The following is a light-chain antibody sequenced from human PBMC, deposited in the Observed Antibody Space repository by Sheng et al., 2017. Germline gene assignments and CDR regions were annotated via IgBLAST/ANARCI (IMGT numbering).Light chain of an antibody. V-gene: IGLV1-44*01. CDR2: SND. Sequence: QSVVTQPPSVSGTPGQRVTISCSGGSSNIGDNTVSWYQQFPGTAPKLLIFSNDQRPSGVPDRFSGSKSGTSASLAISGLQSEDEAHYYCATWDDDLSGGVFGAGTKLTV. J-gene: IGLJ3*02. CDR1: SSNIGDNT. CDR3: ATWDDDLSGGV.